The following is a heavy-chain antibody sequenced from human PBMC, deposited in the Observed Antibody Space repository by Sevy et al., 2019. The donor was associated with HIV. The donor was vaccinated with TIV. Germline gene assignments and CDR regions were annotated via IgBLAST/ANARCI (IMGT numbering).Heavy chain of an antibody. CDR1: GYTLTKLS. D-gene: IGHD3-22*01. Sequence: ASVKVSCKVSGYTLTKLSMHWVRQAPGKGLEWMGTFDPEDGETIYAQKFQGRVTMTEDTSTDTAYMELSGLRSEETAVYYCATTKDYYENSGDPFDYWGQGTLVTVSS. V-gene: IGHV1-24*01. CDR3: ATTKDYYENSGDPFDY. J-gene: IGHJ4*02. CDR2: FDPEDGET.